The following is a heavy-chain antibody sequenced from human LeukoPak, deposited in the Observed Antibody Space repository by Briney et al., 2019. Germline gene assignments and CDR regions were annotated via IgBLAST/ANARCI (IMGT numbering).Heavy chain of an antibody. Sequence: PGGSLRLSCAASGFTFSSYEMNWVRQAPGKGLEWVSYISSSGSTIYYADSVNGRFTISRDNAKNSLYLQMNSLRAEDTAVYYCARDHTAMVFDYWGQGTLVTVSS. V-gene: IGHV3-48*03. CDR1: GFTFSSYE. D-gene: IGHD5-18*01. CDR3: ARDHTAMVFDY. J-gene: IGHJ4*02. CDR2: ISSSGSTI.